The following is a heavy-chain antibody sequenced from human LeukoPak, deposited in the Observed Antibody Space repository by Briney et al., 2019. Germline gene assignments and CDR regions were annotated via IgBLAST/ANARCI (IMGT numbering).Heavy chain of an antibody. J-gene: IGHJ4*02. Sequence: GSLRLSCAAFGFAFSSYEMNWVRQAPGKGLEWVSYISSSGSTIYYADSVKGRFTISRDNAKNSLYLQMNSLRAEDTAVYYCARGGYSYGYTYFDYWGQGTLVTASS. CDR3: ARGGYSYGYTYFDY. CDR2: ISSSGSTI. D-gene: IGHD5-18*01. V-gene: IGHV3-48*03. CDR1: GFAFSSYE.